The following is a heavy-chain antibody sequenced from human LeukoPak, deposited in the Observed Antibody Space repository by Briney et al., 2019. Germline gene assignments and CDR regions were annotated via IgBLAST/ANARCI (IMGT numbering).Heavy chain of an antibody. J-gene: IGHJ4*02. D-gene: IGHD5-12*01. CDR3: AKHMAGGYRLRGV. CDR2: ISGSGGST. CDR1: GFTFSSYA. Sequence: GGSLRLSCAASGFTFSSYAMSWVRQAPAKGLEWVSAISGSGGSTYYADSVMGRLNISRDNSKNTLYHQMNNVRAEQTDVYQCAKHMAGGYRLRGVWGQGTLVTVSS. V-gene: IGHV3-23*01.